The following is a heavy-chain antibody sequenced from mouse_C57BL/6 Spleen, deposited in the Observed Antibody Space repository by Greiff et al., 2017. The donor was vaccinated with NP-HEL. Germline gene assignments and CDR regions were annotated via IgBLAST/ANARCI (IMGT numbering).Heavy chain of an antibody. CDR2: IYPGSGNT. Sequence: VQLQQSGAELVRPGASVKLSCKASGYTFTDYYINWVKQRPGQGLEWIARIYPGSGNTYYNEKFKGKATLTAEKSSSTAYMQLSSLTSEDSAVYFCARDDYDGRRFAYWGQGTLVTVSA. J-gene: IGHJ3*01. V-gene: IGHV1-76*01. CDR3: ARDDYDGRRFAY. CDR1: GYTFTDYY. D-gene: IGHD2-4*01.